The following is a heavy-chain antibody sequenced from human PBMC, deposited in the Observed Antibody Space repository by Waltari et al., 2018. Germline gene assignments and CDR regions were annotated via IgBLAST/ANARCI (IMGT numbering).Heavy chain of an antibody. V-gene: IGHV4-39*01. CDR2: INYSGGT. Sequence: QLQLQESGPGLVKPSETLSLTCTVSGGSISSSSYYWGWIRQPPGKGLEWIGSINYSGGTYYNPSLKSRVTISVDTSKNQFSLKLSSVTAADTAVYYCARLIESADYDILTGYFDYWGQGTLVTVSS. D-gene: IGHD3-9*01. J-gene: IGHJ4*02. CDR3: ARLIESADYDILTGYFDY. CDR1: GGSISSSSYY.